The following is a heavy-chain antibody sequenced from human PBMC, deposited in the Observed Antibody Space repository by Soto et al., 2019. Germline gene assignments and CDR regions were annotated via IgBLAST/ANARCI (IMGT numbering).Heavy chain of an antibody. Sequence: QVQLQESGPGLVKPSGTQSLTCAVSGGSISSSNWWSWVRQPPGKGLEWIGEIYHSGSTNYNPSLKSRXXIXVXMSKNQFSLKLSSVTAADTAVYYCARGGVWHSGYDYWGQGTLVTVSS. CDR1: GGSISSSNW. CDR3: ARGGVWHSGYDY. CDR2: IYHSGST. V-gene: IGHV4-4*02. D-gene: IGHD5-12*01. J-gene: IGHJ4*02.